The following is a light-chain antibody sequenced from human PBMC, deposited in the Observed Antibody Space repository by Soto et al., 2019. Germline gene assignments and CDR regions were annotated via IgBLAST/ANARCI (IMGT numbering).Light chain of an antibody. J-gene: IGKJ5*01. V-gene: IGKV3-15*01. Sequence: EIVLTQSPATLSVSPGERVSLSCRASQSVGINLAWYQQKPGQAPRLLIYGASTRATDMPGRFSGRGSGTEFTLTISSLQSEDFAVYFCQQNNRWPHITFGQGTRLEIK. CDR2: GAS. CDR1: QSVGIN. CDR3: QQNNRWPHIT.